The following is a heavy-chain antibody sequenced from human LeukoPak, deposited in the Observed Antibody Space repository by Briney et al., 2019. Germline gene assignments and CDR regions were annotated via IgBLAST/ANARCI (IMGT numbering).Heavy chain of an antibody. CDR3: ARPSGWSGPNWFDP. CDR1: GGSFSGYY. V-gene: IGHV4-34*01. Sequence: TETLSLTCAVYGGSFSGYYWSRIRQPPGKGLEWIGEINHSGSTNYNPSLKSRVTISVDTSKNQFSLKLSSVTAADTAVYYCARPSGWSGPNWFDPWGQGTLVTVSS. J-gene: IGHJ5*02. CDR2: INHSGST. D-gene: IGHD6-19*01.